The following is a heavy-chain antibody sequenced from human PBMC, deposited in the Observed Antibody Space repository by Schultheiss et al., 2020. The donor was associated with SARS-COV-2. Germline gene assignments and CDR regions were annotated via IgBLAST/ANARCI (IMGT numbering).Heavy chain of an antibody. J-gene: IGHJ4*02. D-gene: IGHD2-15*01. CDR3: ARVYCSGGSCYHFDY. V-gene: IGHV4-34*01. Sequence: SETLSLTCAVYGGSFSGYYWSWIHQPPGKGLEWIGEINHSGSTNYNPSLKSRVTISVDTSKNQFSLKLSSVTAADTAVYYCARVYCSGGSCYHFDYWGQGTLVTVSS. CDR2: INHSGST. CDR1: GGSFSGYY.